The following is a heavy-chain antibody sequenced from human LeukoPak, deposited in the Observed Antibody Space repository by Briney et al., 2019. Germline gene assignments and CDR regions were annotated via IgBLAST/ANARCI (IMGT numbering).Heavy chain of an antibody. D-gene: IGHD2-2*01. CDR2: IIPILGIA. CDR3: ARGGYCSSTSRRSPPSY. J-gene: IGHJ4*02. V-gene: IGHV1-69*04. CDR1: GGTFSSYA. Sequence: GASVKVSCKASGGTFSSYAISWVRQAPGQGLEWMGRIIPILGIANYAQKFQGRVTITADKSTSTAYMELSSLRSEDTAVYYCARGGYCSSTSRRSPPSYWGQGTLVTVSS.